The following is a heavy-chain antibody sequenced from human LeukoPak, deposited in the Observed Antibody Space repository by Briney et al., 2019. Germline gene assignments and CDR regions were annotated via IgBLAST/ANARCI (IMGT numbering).Heavy chain of an antibody. CDR3: ARGGVEMATMSQFDY. Sequence: GASVKVSCKASGGTFSSYAISWVRRAPGQGLEWMGGIIPIFGTANYAQKFQGRVTITADESTSTAYMELSSLRSEDTAVYYCARGGVEMATMSQFDYWGQGTLVTVSS. CDR1: GGTFSSYA. D-gene: IGHD5-24*01. V-gene: IGHV1-69*13. J-gene: IGHJ4*02. CDR2: IIPIFGTA.